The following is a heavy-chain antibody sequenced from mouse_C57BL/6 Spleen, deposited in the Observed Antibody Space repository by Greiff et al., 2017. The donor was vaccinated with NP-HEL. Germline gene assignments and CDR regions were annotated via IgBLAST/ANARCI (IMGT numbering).Heavy chain of an antibody. CDR2: IDPSDSYT. D-gene: IGHD1-1*01. Sequence: QVQLQQPGAELVKPGASVKLSCKASGYTFTSYWMQWVKQRPGQGLEWIGEIDPSDSYTNYNQKFKGKATLTVDTSSSTAYMQLSSLTSEDSAVYYCARRTTVVATGDYWGKGTTLTVSS. CDR3: ARRTTVVATGDY. CDR1: GYTFTSYW. V-gene: IGHV1-50*01. J-gene: IGHJ2*01.